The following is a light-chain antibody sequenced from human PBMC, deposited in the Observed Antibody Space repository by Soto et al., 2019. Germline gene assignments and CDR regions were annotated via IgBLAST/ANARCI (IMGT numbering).Light chain of an antibody. V-gene: IGLV1-51*02. Sequence: QSVLTQPPSVSAAPGQKVTISCSGSRSNIGTNYVSWYQQLPGTAPKFLIYENNKRLSGIPDRFSGSKSGTSATLGITGLQTGDEADYYCGTWDSSLSAWVFGGGTQLTVL. CDR1: RSNIGTNY. CDR3: GTWDSSLSAWV. J-gene: IGLJ3*02. CDR2: ENN.